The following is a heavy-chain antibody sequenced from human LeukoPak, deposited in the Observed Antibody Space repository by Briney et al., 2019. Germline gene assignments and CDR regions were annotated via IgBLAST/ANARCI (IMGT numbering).Heavy chain of an antibody. CDR1: GYKLTNNW. CDR2: IYPGDSDT. V-gene: IGHV5-51*01. Sequence: GESLKISCKISGYKLTNNWIGWVRQMPGKGLEWMGIIYPGDSDTRYNPSFQDQVTISADKSISTAYLQWSSLKASDTAMYYCARQRFTMRAYAGNWFDPWGQGTLVTVSS. J-gene: IGHJ5*02. CDR3: ARQRFTMRAYAGNWFDP. D-gene: IGHD3-10*01.